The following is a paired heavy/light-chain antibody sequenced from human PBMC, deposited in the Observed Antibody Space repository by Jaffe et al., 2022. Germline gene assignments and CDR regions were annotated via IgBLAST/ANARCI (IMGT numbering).Light chain of an antibody. CDR3: QSYDSSLSGSRV. J-gene: IGLJ1*01. Sequence: QSVLTQPPSVSGAPGQRVTISCTGSSSNIGAGYDVHWYQQLPGTAPKLLIYGNSNRPSGVPDRFSGSKSGTSASLAITGLQAEDEADYYCQSYDSSLSGSRVFGTGTKVTVL. CDR1: SSNIGAGYD. V-gene: IGLV1-40*01. CDR2: GNS.
Heavy chain of an antibody. CDR1: GYSISSGYY. V-gene: IGHV4-38-2*01. Sequence: QVQLQESGPGLVKPSETLSLTCAVSGYSISSGYYWGWIRQPPGKGLEWIGSIYHSGSTYYNPSLKSRVTISVDTSKNQFSLKLSSVTAADTAVYYCARAPYYYGSGSYFEEWYFDYWGQGTLVTVSS. J-gene: IGHJ4*02. CDR3: ARAPYYYGSGSYFEEWYFDY. CDR2: IYHSGST. D-gene: IGHD3-10*01.